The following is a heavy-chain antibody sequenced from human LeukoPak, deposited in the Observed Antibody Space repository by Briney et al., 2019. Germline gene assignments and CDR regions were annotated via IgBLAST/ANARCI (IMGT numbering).Heavy chain of an antibody. CDR3: AREETSTVWD. Sequence: SETLSLTCTVSGGSISTYYWSWIRQPPGKGLEWIGSIYYSGNTFYKPSLTSRVTISIDTSKNQFSLKLNSMTAADTAVYYCAREETSTVWDWGQGTLVTVSS. J-gene: IGHJ4*02. D-gene: IGHD3-16*01. V-gene: IGHV4-59*12. CDR2: IYYSGNT. CDR1: GGSISTYY.